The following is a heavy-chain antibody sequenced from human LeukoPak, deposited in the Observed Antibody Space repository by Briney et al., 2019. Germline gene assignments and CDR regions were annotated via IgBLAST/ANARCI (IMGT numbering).Heavy chain of an antibody. J-gene: IGHJ4*02. CDR3: ARERTRYSGSSYSNY. CDR2: ISGYNGDT. D-gene: IGHD1-26*01. V-gene: IGHV1-18*01. CDR1: GFPFNTHA. Sequence: ASVKVSCKASGFPFNTHAVAWVRQAPGQGLEWMGWISGYNGDTKYAQKFQGRVVMTKDTSVTTAYMELSSLTSDDTAVYYCARERTRYSGSSYSNYWGQGTLVTVSS.